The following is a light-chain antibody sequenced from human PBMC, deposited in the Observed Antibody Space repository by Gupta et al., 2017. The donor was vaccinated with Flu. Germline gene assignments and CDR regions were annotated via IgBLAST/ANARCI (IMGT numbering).Light chain of an antibody. V-gene: IGKV1-39*01. CDR1: QGVGSY. J-gene: IGKJ1*01. CDR2: AAS. CDR3: RQTVSTPRT. Sequence: DIQMTQSPSSLSAFVGDRVTITCRTSQGVGSYLNWYKQQPGKAPNLLTYAASTLQRGFPSRFSGSGSGTDFTLTIIGLQPEDFATYYCRQTVSTPRTFGQGTKVEFK.